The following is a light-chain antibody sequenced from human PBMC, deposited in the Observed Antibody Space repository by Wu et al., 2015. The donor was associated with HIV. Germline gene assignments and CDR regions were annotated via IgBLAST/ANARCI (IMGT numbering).Light chain of an antibody. CDR2: GAS. Sequence: EIVLTQSPGTLSLSPGERATLSCRASQSVSSSCLAWYRQKPGQAPRLLIYGASSRATGIPDRFSGSGSGTDFTLTINRLEPEDFAVYYCQQYGASPRTFGQGTKVEIK. J-gene: IGKJ1*01. V-gene: IGKV3-20*01. CDR3: QQYGASPRT. CDR1: QSVSSSC.